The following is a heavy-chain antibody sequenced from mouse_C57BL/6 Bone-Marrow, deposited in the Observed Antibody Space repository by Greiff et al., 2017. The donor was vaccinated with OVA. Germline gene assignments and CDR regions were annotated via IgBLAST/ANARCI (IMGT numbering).Heavy chain of an antibody. D-gene: IGHD1-1*01. CDR1: GFTFSDYY. Sequence: EVQLVESGGGLVQPGGSLKLSCAASGFTFSDYYMYWVRQTPEKRLEWVAYISNGGGSTYYPDTVKGRFTITRDNATNTLYLQMSRLTSEDTAMYSCAGHGGYYYGSSPWFAYWGQGTLVTVSA. V-gene: IGHV5-12*01. J-gene: IGHJ3*01. CDR3: AGHGGYYYGSSPWFAY. CDR2: ISNGGGST.